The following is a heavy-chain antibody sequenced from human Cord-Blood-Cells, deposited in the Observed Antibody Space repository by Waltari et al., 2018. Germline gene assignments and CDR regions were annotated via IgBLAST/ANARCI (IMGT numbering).Heavy chain of an antibody. CDR2: INHSGST. D-gene: IGHD7-27*01. J-gene: IGHJ4*02. CDR3: AKTGDLYYFDY. V-gene: IGHV4-34*01. CDR1: GGSFSCYY. Sequence: QVQLQQWGAGLLKRSETLSLTCAVYGGSFSCYYWIWIRQPPGKGLEWIGEINHSGSTNYNPSLKSRVTISVDTSKNQFSLKLSSVTAADTAVYYCAKTGDLYYFDYWGQGTLVTVSS.